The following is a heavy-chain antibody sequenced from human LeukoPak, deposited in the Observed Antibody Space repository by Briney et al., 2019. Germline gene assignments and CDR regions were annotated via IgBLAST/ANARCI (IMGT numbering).Heavy chain of an antibody. V-gene: IGHV4-4*02. D-gene: IGHD4-11*01. CDR1: GGSISSSNW. CDR2: IYHSGST. J-gene: IGHJ4*02. Sequence: PSETLSLTCAVSGGSISSSNWWSWVRQPPGKGLEWIGEIYHSGSTNYNPSLKSRVTISVDKSKNQFSLELSSVTAADTAVYYCAKVDLTTVTFDYWGQGTLVTVSS. CDR3: AKVDLTTVTFDY.